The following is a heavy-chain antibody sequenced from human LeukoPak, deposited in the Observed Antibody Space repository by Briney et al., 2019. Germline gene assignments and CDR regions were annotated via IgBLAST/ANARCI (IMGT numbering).Heavy chain of an antibody. D-gene: IGHD1-14*01. V-gene: IGHV5-10-1*01. CDR1: GYSFTSYW. J-gene: IGHJ3*02. CDR2: IDPSDSYT. Sequence: GESLKISCKGSGYSFTSYWISWVRQMPGKGLEWMGRIDPSDSYTNYSPSFQGHVTISAGKSISTAYLQWSSLKASDTAMYYCARRTGDAFDIWGQGTMVTVSS. CDR3: ARRTGDAFDI.